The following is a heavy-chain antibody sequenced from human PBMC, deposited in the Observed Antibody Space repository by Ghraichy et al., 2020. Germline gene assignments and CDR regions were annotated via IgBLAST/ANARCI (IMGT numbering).Heavy chain of an antibody. CDR2: ISYDGSNE. J-gene: IGHJ3*02. D-gene: IGHD3-3*01. Sequence: GGSLRLSCAASGFTFNNYAMSWVRQAPGKGLEWVALISYDGSNEYYADSVKGRFTISRDNSENTLFLQMHGLRAEDTAVYYCAKDFWSGFDAFAIWGQGK. CDR3: AKDFWSGFDAFAI. V-gene: IGHV3-30-3*01. CDR1: GFTFNNYA.